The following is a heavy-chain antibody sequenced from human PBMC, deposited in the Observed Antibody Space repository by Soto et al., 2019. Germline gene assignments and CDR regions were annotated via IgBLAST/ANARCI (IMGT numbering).Heavy chain of an antibody. CDR3: AKDRPYYGSGSYYNGGFDP. D-gene: IGHD3-10*01. CDR2: ISYDGSNK. Sequence: GGPLRLSCAASGFTFSSYGMHWVRQAPGKGLEWVAVISYDGSNKYYADSVKGRFTISRDNSKNTLYLQMNSLRAEDTAVYYCAKDRPYYGSGSYYNGGFDPWGQGTLVTVSS. J-gene: IGHJ5*02. CDR1: GFTFSSYG. V-gene: IGHV3-30*18.